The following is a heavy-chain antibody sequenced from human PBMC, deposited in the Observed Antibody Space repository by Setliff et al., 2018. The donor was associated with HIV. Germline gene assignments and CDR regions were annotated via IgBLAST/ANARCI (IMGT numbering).Heavy chain of an antibody. Sequence: SETLSLTCAVYGGSLNGDYWGWIRQPSGKGLEWIGEINHSGNAKYNASLKSRVTISLDTSNNQFSLKLTSVTAADTAMYYCASFFVTTVTNQDYWGQGTPVTVSS. V-gene: IGHV4-34*01. D-gene: IGHD4-17*01. CDR1: GGSLNGDY. CDR3: ASFFVTTVTNQDY. J-gene: IGHJ4*02. CDR2: INHSGNA.